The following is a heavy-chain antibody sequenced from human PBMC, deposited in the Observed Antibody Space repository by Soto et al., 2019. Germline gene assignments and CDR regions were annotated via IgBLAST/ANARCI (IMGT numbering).Heavy chain of an antibody. CDR2: IYQTGSS. Sequence: QVQVQESGPGLVKPSGTLSLTCAVSGGSINNNFWSWVRQPPGKGLEWIGEIYQTGSSNYNPSLRSRVTISVDKSKNQLSLKVDSVTAADTAFYYCVRGNDNYDFWNNWSLDPWGQGTLVTVSS. J-gene: IGHJ5*02. V-gene: IGHV4-4*02. CDR1: GGSINNNFW. CDR3: VRGNDNYDFWNNWSLDP. D-gene: IGHD3-3*01.